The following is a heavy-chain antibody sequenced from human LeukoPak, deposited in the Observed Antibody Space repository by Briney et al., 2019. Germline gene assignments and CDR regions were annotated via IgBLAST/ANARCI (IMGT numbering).Heavy chain of an antibody. CDR1: GGSFSGYY. Sequence: SETLSLTCAVYGGSFSGYYWSWIRQPPGKGLEWIGSIYHSGSTYYNPSLKSRVTISVDTSKNQFSLKLSSVTAADTAVYYCARVIGYCSGGSCYSYFDYWGQGTLVTVSS. CDR2: IYHSGST. J-gene: IGHJ4*02. V-gene: IGHV4-34*01. D-gene: IGHD2-15*01. CDR3: ARVIGYCSGGSCYSYFDY.